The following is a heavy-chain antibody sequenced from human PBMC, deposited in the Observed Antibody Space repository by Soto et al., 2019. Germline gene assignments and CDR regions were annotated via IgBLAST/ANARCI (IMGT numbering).Heavy chain of an antibody. CDR2: INHSGST. Sequence: SETLSLTCAVYGGSFSGYYWSWIRQPPGKGLEWIGEINHSGSTNYNPSLKSRVTISVDTSKNQFSLKLSSVTAADTAVYYCARYAYSSGWSHPIDYWGQGTLVTVSS. J-gene: IGHJ4*02. CDR1: GGSFSGYY. V-gene: IGHV4-34*01. D-gene: IGHD6-19*01. CDR3: ARYAYSSGWSHPIDY.